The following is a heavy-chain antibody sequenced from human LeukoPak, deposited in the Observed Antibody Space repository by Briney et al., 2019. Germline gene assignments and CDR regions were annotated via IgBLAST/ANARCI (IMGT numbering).Heavy chain of an antibody. CDR1: GFTFSSYA. D-gene: IGHD4-17*01. J-gene: IGHJ4*02. CDR2: ISSNGGST. Sequence: GGSLRLSCAASGFTFSSYAMHWVRQAPGKGLEYVSAISSNGGSTYYANSVKGRFTISRDNSKNTPYLQMGSLRAGDMAVYYCARTGDYVVGYFDYWGQGALVTVSS. V-gene: IGHV3-64*01. CDR3: ARTGDYVVGYFDY.